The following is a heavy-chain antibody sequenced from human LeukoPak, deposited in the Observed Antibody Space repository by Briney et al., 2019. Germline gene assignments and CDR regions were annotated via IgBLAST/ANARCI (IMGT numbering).Heavy chain of an antibody. CDR3: AKGLQWELPFDY. V-gene: IGHV3-23*01. CDR2: ISKTGTAT. D-gene: IGHD1-26*01. J-gene: IGHJ4*02. Sequence: GGSLRLSCAGSGFTFDNFAMSWVRQAPGKGLEWVSGISKTGTATYYADSVKGRFTISRDNSKNALYLQMSSLRGEDTAIYYCAKGLQWELPFDYWGQGTLVTVSS. CDR1: GFTFDNFA.